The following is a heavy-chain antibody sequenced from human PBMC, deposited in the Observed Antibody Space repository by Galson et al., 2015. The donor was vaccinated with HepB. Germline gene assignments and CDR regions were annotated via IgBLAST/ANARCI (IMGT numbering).Heavy chain of an antibody. CDR1: GFTFSSYA. CDR2: ISGSGGST. J-gene: IGHJ4*02. V-gene: IGHV3-23*01. D-gene: IGHD3-3*01. Sequence: SLRLSCAASGFTFSSYAMSWVRQAPGKGLEWVSAISGSGGSTYYADSVKGRFTISRDNSKNTLYLQMNSLRAEDTAVYYCAKGRTTLKSYYDFWSGYYHDGFYFDYWGQGTLVTVSS. CDR3: AKGRTTLKSYYDFWSGYYHDGFYFDY.